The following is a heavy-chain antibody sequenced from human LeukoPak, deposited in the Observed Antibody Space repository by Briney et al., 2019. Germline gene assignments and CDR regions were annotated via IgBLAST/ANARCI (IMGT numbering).Heavy chain of an antibody. CDR3: ARDSRAAARDH. V-gene: IGHV3-21*01. J-gene: IGHJ4*02. CDR2: ISSSSSYI. Sequence: PGGSLRLSCAASGFTFSSYSMNWVRQAPGKGLEWVSSISSSSSYIYYADSVKGRFTISGDNAKNSLYLQMNSLRAEDTAVYYCARDSRAAARDHWGQGTLVTVSS. D-gene: IGHD6-13*01. CDR1: GFTFSSYS.